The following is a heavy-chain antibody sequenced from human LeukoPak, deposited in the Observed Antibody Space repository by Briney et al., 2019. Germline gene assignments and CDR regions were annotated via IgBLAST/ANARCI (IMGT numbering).Heavy chain of an antibody. J-gene: IGHJ4*02. V-gene: IGHV4-59*08. D-gene: IGHD2-15*01. CDR2: IYYSGST. Sequence: ETLSLTCTVSGGSISSYYWSWIRQPPGKGLEWIGYIYYSGSTNYNPSLKSRVTISVDTSKNQFSLKLSSVTAADTAVYYCARTRLLGYCSGGSCHRDYYFDYWGQGALVTVSS. CDR1: GGSISSYY. CDR3: ARTRLLGYCSGGSCHRDYYFDY.